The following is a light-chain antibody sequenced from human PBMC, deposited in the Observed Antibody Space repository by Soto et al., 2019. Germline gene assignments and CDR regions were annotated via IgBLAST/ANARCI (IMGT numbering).Light chain of an antibody. CDR1: QGIGND. CDR2: DAS. Sequence: AIQMTQSPSSLSASVGDRVTITCRASQGIGNDLAWYQQKPGKAPKFLIYDASILQSGVPSRFSGSGSGTDFTLTISSLQPDDFATYYCLQDYNYPYTFGQGTKLEIK. V-gene: IGKV1-6*02. J-gene: IGKJ2*01. CDR3: LQDYNYPYT.